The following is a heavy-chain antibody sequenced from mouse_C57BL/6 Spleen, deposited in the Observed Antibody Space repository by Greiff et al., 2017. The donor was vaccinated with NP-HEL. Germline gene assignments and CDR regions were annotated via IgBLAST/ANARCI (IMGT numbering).Heavy chain of an antibody. Sequence: VQLQQSGAELVKPGASVKISCKASGYAFSSYWMNWVKQRPGKGLEWIGQIYPGDGDTNYNGKFKGKATLTADKSSSTAYMQLSSLTSEDSAVYFCAREGTTVGYYFDYWGQGTTLTVSS. CDR3: AREGTTVGYYFDY. CDR1: GYAFSSYW. CDR2: IYPGDGDT. D-gene: IGHD1-1*01. V-gene: IGHV1-80*01. J-gene: IGHJ2*01.